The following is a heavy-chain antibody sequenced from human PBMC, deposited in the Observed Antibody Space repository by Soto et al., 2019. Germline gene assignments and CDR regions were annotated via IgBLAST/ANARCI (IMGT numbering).Heavy chain of an antibody. CDR3: ARIAASGRGWDV. CDR2: IKQDGSEE. D-gene: IGHD6-13*01. J-gene: IGHJ6*02. Sequence: EVQLVESGGGLVQPGGSLRLSCVDSGFTFSSYWMSWVRQAPVKGLEWVGNIKQDGSEEYYVDSVKGRFTISRDNAKNLMYLQMNSLRVEDTAVYYCARIAASGRGWDVWGQGTTVVVSS. CDR1: GFTFSSYW. V-gene: IGHV3-7*01.